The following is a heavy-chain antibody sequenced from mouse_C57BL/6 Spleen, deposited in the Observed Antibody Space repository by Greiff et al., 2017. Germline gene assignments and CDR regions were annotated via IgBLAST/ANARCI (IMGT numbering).Heavy chain of an antibody. CDR3: ARSSTGTLYYYAMDY. V-gene: IGHV1-64*01. CDR2: IHPNSGST. Sequence: QVQLQQPGAELVKPGASVKLSCKASGYTFTSYWMHWVKQRPGQGLEWIGMIHPNSGSTNYTEKFKSKATLTVDKSYSTAYMQLSSLTSEDSAVYYCARSSTGTLYYYAMDYWGQGTSVTVSS. CDR1: GYTFTSYW. J-gene: IGHJ4*01. D-gene: IGHD4-1*02.